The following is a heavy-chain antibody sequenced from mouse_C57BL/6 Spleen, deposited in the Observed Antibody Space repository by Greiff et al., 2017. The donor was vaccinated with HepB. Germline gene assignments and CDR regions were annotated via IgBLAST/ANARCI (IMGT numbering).Heavy chain of an antibody. CDR3: ATYGNLWYFDV. V-gene: IGHV1-22*01. J-gene: IGHJ1*03. CDR2: INPNNGGT. D-gene: IGHD2-1*01. CDR1: GYTFTDYN. Sequence: EVQLQQSGPELVKPGASVKMSCKASGYTFTDYNMHWVKQSHGKSLEWIGYINPNNGGTSYNQKFKGKATLTVNKSSSTAYMELRSLTSEDSAVYYCATYGNLWYFDVWGTGTTVTVSS.